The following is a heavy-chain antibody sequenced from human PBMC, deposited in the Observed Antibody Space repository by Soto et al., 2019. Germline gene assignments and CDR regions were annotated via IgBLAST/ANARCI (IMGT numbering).Heavy chain of an antibody. Sequence: QVQLVQSGAEVKKPGSSVKVSCKASGGTFSSYAISWVRQAPGQGLEWMGGIIPIFGTANYAQKFQGRVTITADESAGTADMELSSLGSDDTAVYYCARAGYSNCEGPPCAGGMDVWGQGTTVTVSS. CDR1: GGTFSSYA. D-gene: IGHD4-4*01. J-gene: IGHJ6*02. CDR3: ARAGYSNCEGPPCAGGMDV. V-gene: IGHV1-69*12. CDR2: IIPIFGTA.